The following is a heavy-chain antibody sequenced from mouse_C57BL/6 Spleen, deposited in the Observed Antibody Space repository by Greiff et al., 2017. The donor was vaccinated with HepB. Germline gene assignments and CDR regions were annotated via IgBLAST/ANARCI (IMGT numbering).Heavy chain of an antibody. CDR2: IDPSDSYT. D-gene: IGHD3-2*02. Sequence: QVQLQQPGAELVKPGASVKLSCKASGYTFTSYWMQWVKQRPGQGLEWIGEIDPSDSYTNYNQKFKGKATLTVDTSSSTAYMQLSSLTSEDSAVYYCARWDSSGSFDDWGQGTTLTVSS. CDR1: GYTFTSYW. V-gene: IGHV1-50*01. CDR3: ARWDSSGSFDD. J-gene: IGHJ2*01.